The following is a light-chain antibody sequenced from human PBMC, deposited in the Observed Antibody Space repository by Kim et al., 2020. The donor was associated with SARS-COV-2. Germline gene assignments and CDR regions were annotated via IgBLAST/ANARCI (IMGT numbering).Light chain of an antibody. CDR1: SSNIGMND. V-gene: IGLV1-47*01. Sequence: GQSVTITCSGSSSNIGMNDVYCYQQLPGTAPKLLIYRNNKRPSGIPDRISGSKSDTSASLAISGLRSEDEAEYYCATWDDSLSSEVFGGGTQLTVL. CDR2: RNN. J-gene: IGLJ3*02. CDR3: ATWDDSLSSEV.